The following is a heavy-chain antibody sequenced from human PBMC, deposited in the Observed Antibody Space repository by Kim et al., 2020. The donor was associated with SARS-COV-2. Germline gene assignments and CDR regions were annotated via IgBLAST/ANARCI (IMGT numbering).Heavy chain of an antibody. CDR3: AREYSSSPGDGMDV. Sequence: ADSVKGRFTISRDNAKNSLYLQMNSLRDEDTAVYYCAREYSSSPGDGMDVWGQGTTVTVSS. J-gene: IGHJ6*02. D-gene: IGHD6-6*01. V-gene: IGHV3-48*02.